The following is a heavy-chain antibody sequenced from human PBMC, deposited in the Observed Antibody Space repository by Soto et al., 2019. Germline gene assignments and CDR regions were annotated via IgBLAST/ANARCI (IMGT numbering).Heavy chain of an antibody. V-gene: IGHV3-53*01. CDR1: GFSVSASY. CDR2: IYRGGTI. CDR3: ARGYCGGTSCLEFPPNNGTDV. J-gene: IGHJ6*02. D-gene: IGHD2-21*01. Sequence: LRLSFAASGFSVSASYMTWVRQAPGKVLEWLSNIYRGGTIYYSDSLKGRFTISRDDSRNTLYLHMTYLRAEDTAVYHCARGYCGGTSCLEFPPNNGTDVWCPGTTVTVSS.